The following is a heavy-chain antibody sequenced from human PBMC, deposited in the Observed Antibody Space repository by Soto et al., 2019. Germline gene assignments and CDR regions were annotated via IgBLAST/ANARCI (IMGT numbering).Heavy chain of an antibody. D-gene: IGHD2-15*01. CDR1: GFTFSSYA. V-gene: IGHV3-23*01. J-gene: IGHJ4*02. CDR2: ISGSGGST. Sequence: GGSLRLSCAASGFTFSSYAMSWVRQAPGKGLEWVSAISGSGGSTYYADSVKGRFTISRDNSKNTLYLQMNSLRADDTAVYYCAKVAGNLVVVVAATLYFDYWGQGTLVTVSS. CDR3: AKVAGNLVVVVAATLYFDY.